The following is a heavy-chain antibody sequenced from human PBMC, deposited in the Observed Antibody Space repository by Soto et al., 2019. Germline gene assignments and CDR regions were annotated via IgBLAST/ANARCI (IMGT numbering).Heavy chain of an antibody. CDR2: IYSGGSA. D-gene: IGHD3-9*01. V-gene: IGHV3-66*01. CDR3: ASKGRYYDILTAPVD. Sequence: PGGSLRLSCAASGFTVSSNYMSWVRQAPGKGLEWVSVIYSGGSAYYADSVKGRFTISRDNSKNTLYLQMNSLRAEDTAVYYCASKGRYYDILTAPVDWGQGTLVTVSS. J-gene: IGHJ4*02. CDR1: GFTVSSNY.